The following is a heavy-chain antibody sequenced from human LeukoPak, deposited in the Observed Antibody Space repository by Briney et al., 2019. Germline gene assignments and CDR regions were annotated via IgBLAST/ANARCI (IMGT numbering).Heavy chain of an antibody. CDR1: VFTFRSYS. CDR2: ISTGGSTM. V-gene: IGHV3-48*01. J-gene: IGHJ5*01. D-gene: IGHD2-15*01. Sequence: GGSLRLSCGASVFTFRSYSMSWVRQAPGKGLEWISYISTGGSTMYYADSVKGRFTIARDDAQNSLSLQMNSLRADDTAVYYCIKEAGYCSGGGCYRWFDSWGQGTLVTVSS. CDR3: IKEAGYCSGGGCYRWFDS.